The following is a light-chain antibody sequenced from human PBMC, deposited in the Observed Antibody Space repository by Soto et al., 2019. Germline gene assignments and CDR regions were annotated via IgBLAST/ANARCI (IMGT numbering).Light chain of an antibody. Sequence: DIQMTQSPSTLSASVGDRVTITCRASQSISSWLAWYQQKPGKAPKLLIYDASSLESGVPSRFSGSGSGTEFTLTISSLQPDDFATYYCQQYNSYPTFGQGTKEEIK. V-gene: IGKV1-5*01. CDR1: QSISSW. CDR2: DAS. J-gene: IGKJ1*01. CDR3: QQYNSYPT.